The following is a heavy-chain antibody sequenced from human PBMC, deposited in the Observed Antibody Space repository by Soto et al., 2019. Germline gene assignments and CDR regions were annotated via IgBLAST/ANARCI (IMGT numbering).Heavy chain of an antibody. V-gene: IGHV4-39*01. CDR2: MYYSGST. D-gene: IGHD4-17*01. CDR1: GGSISSRSYY. Sequence: SETLSLTCTVSGGSISSRSYYWGWIRQPPGKGLEWIGSMYYSGSTYYNPSLKSRVTISVDTSKNQFSLKLSSVTAADTAVYYCAANTVTLYYYYYGMDVWGQGTTVTVSS. CDR3: AANTVTLYYYYYGMDV. J-gene: IGHJ6*02.